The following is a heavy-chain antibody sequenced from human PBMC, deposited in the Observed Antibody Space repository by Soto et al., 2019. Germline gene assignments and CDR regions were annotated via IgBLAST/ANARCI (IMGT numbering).Heavy chain of an antibody. CDR1: GGSISSSSYY. Sequence: QLQLQESGPGLVKPSETLSLTCTVSGGSISSSSYYWGWIRQPPGKALEWIGSIYYSGSTYYNPSLKSRVTISVDTSKNQFSLKLSSVTAEDTAVYYCARHYYGSGSYRNHDYWGQGTLVTVSS. V-gene: IGHV4-39*01. CDR2: IYYSGST. CDR3: ARHYYGSGSYRNHDY. J-gene: IGHJ4*02. D-gene: IGHD3-10*01.